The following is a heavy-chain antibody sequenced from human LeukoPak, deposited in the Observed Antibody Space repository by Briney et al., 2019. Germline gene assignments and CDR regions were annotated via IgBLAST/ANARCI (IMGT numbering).Heavy chain of an antibody. D-gene: IGHD3-10*01. J-gene: IGHJ4*02. Sequence: PGGSLRLSCAASGFTFSSYAMHWVRQAPGKGLEWVAVISYDGSNKYYADSVKGRFPISRDNSKNTLYLQMNSLRAEDTAVYYCARDHRGVRDYFDYWGQGTLVTVSS. V-gene: IGHV3-30-3*01. CDR1: GFTFSSYA. CDR3: ARDHRGVRDYFDY. CDR2: ISYDGSNK.